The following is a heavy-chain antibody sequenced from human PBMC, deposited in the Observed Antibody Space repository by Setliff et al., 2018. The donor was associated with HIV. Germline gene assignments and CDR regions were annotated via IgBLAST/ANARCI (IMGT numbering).Heavy chain of an antibody. CDR2: FDPENEKT. CDR1: GHSLTELS. CDR3: ATSPRGTYYDILTGLPRGYFDP. Sequence: GASVKVSCKISGHSLTELSMHWVRQAPGKGLEWMGGFDPENEKTIHAQKFQGRVTMTEDTSTDTAYMELSSLRSEDTAVYYCATSPRGTYYDILTGLPRGYFDPWGQGTQVTVSS. J-gene: IGHJ5*02. V-gene: IGHV1-24*01. D-gene: IGHD3-9*01.